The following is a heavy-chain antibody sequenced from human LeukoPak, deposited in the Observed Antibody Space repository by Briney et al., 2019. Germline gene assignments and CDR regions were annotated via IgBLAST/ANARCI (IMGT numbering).Heavy chain of an antibody. V-gene: IGHV4-30-4*08. Sequence: SETLSLTCTVSGGSISSGDYYWSWIRQPPGKGLEWIGYIYYSGSTYYNPSLKSRVTISVDTSKNQLSLKLSSVTAADTAVYYCARAGDIVVVPALNWFDPWGQGTLVTVSS. J-gene: IGHJ5*02. D-gene: IGHD2-2*01. CDR2: IYYSGST. CDR1: GGSISSGDYY. CDR3: ARAGDIVVVPALNWFDP.